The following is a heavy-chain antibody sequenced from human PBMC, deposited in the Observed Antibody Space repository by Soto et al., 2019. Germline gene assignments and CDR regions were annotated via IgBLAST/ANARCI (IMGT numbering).Heavy chain of an antibody. V-gene: IGHV4-30-4*06. J-gene: IGHJ2*01. Sequence: PGKGLEWIGYIYYSGSTYYNPARKSRVTISVETSKSEFSLKLSSVAAADTAAYYCAKTSQALYLDLWGRATLLSVSS. CDR3: AKTSQALYLDL. CDR2: IYYSGST.